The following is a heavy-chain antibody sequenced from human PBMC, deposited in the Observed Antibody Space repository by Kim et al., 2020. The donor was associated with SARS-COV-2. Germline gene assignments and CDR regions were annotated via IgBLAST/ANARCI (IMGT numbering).Heavy chain of an antibody. Sequence: GGSLRLSCAASGFTFSSYAMHWVRQAPGKGLEWVAVISYDGSNKYYADSVKGRFTISRDNSKNTLYLQMNSLRAEDTAVYYCARGTGVVVAPDFDYSGQG. CDR1: GFTFSSYA. D-gene: IGHD2-2*01. J-gene: IGHJ4*02. V-gene: IGHV3-30*04. CDR3: ARGTGVVVAPDFDY. CDR2: ISYDGSNK.